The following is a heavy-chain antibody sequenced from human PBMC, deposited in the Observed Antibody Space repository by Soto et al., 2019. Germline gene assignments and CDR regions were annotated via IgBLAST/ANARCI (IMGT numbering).Heavy chain of an antibody. D-gene: IGHD3-16*01. Sequence: GSLRLSGAASGCTFSSYSMNWVRQAPGKGLEWVSYISSSSSTIYYADSVKGRFTISRDNAKNSLYLQMNSLRDEDTAVYYCARALFGAAIYYYYGMDVWGQGTTVTVSS. CDR3: ARALFGAAIYYYYGMDV. V-gene: IGHV3-48*02. CDR1: GCTFSSYS. CDR2: ISSSSSTI. J-gene: IGHJ6*02.